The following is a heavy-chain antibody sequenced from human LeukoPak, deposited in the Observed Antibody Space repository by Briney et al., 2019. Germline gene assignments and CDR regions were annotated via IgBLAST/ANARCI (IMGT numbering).Heavy chain of an antibody. CDR3: ARTSSSYYDILTGYYGGWNWFDP. J-gene: IGHJ5*02. Sequence: ASVKVSRKASGYTFTGYYMHWVRQAPGQGLEWMGWINPNSGGTNYAQKFQGRVTMTRDTSISTAYMELSRLRSDDTAVYYCARTSSSYYDILTGYYGGWNWFDPWGQGTLVTVSS. V-gene: IGHV1-2*02. D-gene: IGHD3-9*01. CDR1: GYTFTGYY. CDR2: INPNSGGT.